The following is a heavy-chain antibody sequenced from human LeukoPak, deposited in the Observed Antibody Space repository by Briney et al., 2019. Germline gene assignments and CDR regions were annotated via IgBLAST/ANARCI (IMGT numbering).Heavy chain of an antibody. CDR1: GFTFSSYW. D-gene: IGHD2-2*01. CDR3: ARDRRRRDIVVVPAAFWFDP. J-gene: IGHJ5*02. CDR2: IKQDGSEK. Sequence: GGSLRLSCAASGFTFSSYWMSWVRQAPGKGLEWVANIKQDGSEKYYVDSVKGRFTISRDNAKNSLYLQMNSLRAEDTAVYYCARDRRRRDIVVVPAAFWFDPWGQGTLVTVSS. V-gene: IGHV3-7*01.